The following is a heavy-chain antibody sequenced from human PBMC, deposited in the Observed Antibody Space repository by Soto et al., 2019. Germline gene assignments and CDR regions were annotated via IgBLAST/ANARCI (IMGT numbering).Heavy chain of an antibody. CDR3: ARVPCSSTSCYDYNWFDP. V-gene: IGHV1-69*01. D-gene: IGHD2-2*01. J-gene: IGHJ5*02. CDR2: IIPIFGTA. CDR1: GGTFSSYA. Sequence: QLTRKASGGTFSSYASSWVRQAPGQGLEWMGGIIPIFGTANYAQKFQGRVTITADESTSTAYMELSSLRSEDTAVYYCARVPCSSTSCYDYNWFDPWGQGTLVTLSS.